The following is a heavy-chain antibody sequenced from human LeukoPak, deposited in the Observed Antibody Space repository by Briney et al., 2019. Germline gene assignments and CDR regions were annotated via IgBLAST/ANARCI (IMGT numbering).Heavy chain of an antibody. CDR1: GYTFTGHY. Sequence: ASVKVSCKASGYTFTGHYIHWVRQAPGQGLEWMGWIKPDRGATNYAQKFQGRVTMTRDTSISTAHMELSRLTSDDTAVYSCARPEYRYGYILDFWGQGTLVTVSS. CDR2: IKPDRGAT. D-gene: IGHD5-18*01. V-gene: IGHV1-2*02. CDR3: ARPEYRYGYILDF. J-gene: IGHJ4*02.